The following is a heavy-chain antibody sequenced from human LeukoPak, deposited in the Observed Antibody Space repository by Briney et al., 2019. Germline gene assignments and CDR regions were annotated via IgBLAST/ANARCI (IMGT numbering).Heavy chain of an antibody. J-gene: IGHJ4*02. CDR2: INHSGST. V-gene: IGHV4-34*01. D-gene: IGHD4-17*01. Sequence: LEWIGEINHSGSTNYNPSLKSRVTISVDTSKNQFSLKLSSVTAADTAVYYCASASTVTTSDYWGQGTLVTVSS. CDR3: ASASTVTTSDY.